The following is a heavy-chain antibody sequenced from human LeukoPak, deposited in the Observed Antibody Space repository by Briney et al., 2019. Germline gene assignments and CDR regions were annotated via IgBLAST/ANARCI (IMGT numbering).Heavy chain of an antibody. V-gene: IGHV1-18*04. D-gene: IGHD7-27*01. J-gene: IGHJ3*02. CDR3: ARRIPTGDDAFDI. CDR2: ISAYNGNT. CDR1: GYTFTSYG. Sequence: ASVTVSCKASGYTFTSYGISWERQAPGQRLERRGWISAYNGNTNYAQKLQCRVTMTTDTSTTTAYMELRSLRSDDTAVYYCARRIPTGDDAFDIWGQGTMVTVSS.